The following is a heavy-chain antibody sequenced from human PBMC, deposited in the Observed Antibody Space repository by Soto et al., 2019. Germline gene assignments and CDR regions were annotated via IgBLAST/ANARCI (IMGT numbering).Heavy chain of an antibody. CDR2: IIPILGIT. CDR1: GGTFSSYT. CDR3: AIAVAGTHGMDV. Sequence: QVQLVQSGAEVKKPESSVKVSCKASGGTFSSYTNSWVRQAPGQGLEWMGRIIPILGITNYAQKFQGRVTITADKSTSTAYMELSSLRSEDTAVYYCAIAVAGTHGMDVWGQGTTVTVSS. V-gene: IGHV1-69*02. J-gene: IGHJ6*02. D-gene: IGHD6-19*01.